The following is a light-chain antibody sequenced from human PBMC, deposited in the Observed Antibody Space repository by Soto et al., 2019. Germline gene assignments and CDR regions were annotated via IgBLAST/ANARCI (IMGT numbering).Light chain of an antibody. J-gene: IGKJ1*01. V-gene: IGKV1-13*02. Sequence: IQLTQSPSSLSASVGDRVTITCRVSQGISSYLNWYRQKPGKVPKLLIYDASSLESGVPSRFSGSGSGTEFTLTISSLQPDDFATYYCQQYETFSGTFGPGTKVDI. CDR2: DAS. CDR1: QGISSY. CDR3: QQYETFSGT.